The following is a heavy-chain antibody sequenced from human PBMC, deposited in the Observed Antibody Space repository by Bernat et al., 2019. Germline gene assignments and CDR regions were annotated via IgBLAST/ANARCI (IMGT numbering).Heavy chain of an antibody. V-gene: IGHV3-33*01. D-gene: IGHD6-19*01. Sequence: QVQLVESGGGVVQPGRSLRLSCAASGFTFSSYGMHWVRQAPGKGLEWVAVIWYDGSNKTYAEPWKGRFTISRDNSKNTCYLQMSSLRAEDTAVYYCAREKQWLEGLGSSDAFDIWGQGTMVTVSS. CDR3: AREKQWLEGLGSSDAFDI. CDR1: GFTFSSYG. J-gene: IGHJ3*02. CDR2: IWYDGSNK.